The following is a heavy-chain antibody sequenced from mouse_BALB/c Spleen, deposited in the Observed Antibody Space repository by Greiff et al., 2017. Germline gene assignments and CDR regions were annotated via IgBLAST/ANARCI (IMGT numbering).Heavy chain of an antibody. CDR2: ISNGGGST. J-gene: IGHJ4*01. V-gene: IGHV5-12-2*01. Sequence: EVKLVESGGGLVQPGGSLKLSCAASGFTFSSYTMSWVRQTPEMRLEWVAYISNGGGSTYYPDTVKGRFTISRDNAKNTLYLQMSSLKSEDTAMYYCARQGYYGYYAMDYWGQGTSVTVSS. D-gene: IGHD1-2*01. CDR1: GFTFSSYT. CDR3: ARQGYYGYYAMDY.